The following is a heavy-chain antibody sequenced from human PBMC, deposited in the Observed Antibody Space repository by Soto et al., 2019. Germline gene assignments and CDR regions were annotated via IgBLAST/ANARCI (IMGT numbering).Heavy chain of an antibody. CDR2: IYSGGDT. V-gene: IGHV3-66*01. CDR3: ARAFMGVARYFDY. Sequence: EVQLVESGGGLVQPGGSLRLSCAASGFTVSNDYMSWVRQAPGQGLEWGSVIYSGGDTYYADSVKGRFNIPRDNSKNTRDLQMNSLKAEDTAVYYCARAFMGVARYFDYWGQGTLVTVPS. D-gene: IGHD3-3*01. CDR1: GFTVSNDY. J-gene: IGHJ4*02.